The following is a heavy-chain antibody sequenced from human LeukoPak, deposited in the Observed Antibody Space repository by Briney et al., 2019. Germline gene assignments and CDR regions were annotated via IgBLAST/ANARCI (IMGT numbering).Heavy chain of an antibody. D-gene: IGHD5-12*01. V-gene: IGHV3-66*01. J-gene: IGHJ5*02. Sequence: TGGSLRLSCAASGFTVSSNYMSWVRQAPGKGLEWISVIYSGGSTYYAVSVKGRFTISRDISKNTLYLQMNSLRAEDTAVYYCAKVGRWLRGGNWFDPWGQGTLVTVSS. CDR3: AKVGRWLRGGNWFDP. CDR1: GFTVSSNY. CDR2: IYSGGST.